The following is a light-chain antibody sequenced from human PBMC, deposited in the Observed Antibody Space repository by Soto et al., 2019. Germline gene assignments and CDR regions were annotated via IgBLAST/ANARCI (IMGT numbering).Light chain of an antibody. Sequence: DIEVTQTPTSLSASVGDRVIITCLASEDISNFLNWYQHKPGKAPKLLIYDASHLQSGVPSRFSASGSGTDFTLTISSLQPEDFATYYCQQVNSFPLTFGGGTKVDIK. J-gene: IGKJ4*01. CDR2: DAS. CDR3: QQVNSFPLT. CDR1: EDISNF. V-gene: IGKV1-12*01.